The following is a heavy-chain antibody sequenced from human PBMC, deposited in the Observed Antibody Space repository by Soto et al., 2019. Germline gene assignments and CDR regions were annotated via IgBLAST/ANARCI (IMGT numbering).Heavy chain of an antibody. J-gene: IGHJ6*03. CDR1: GYSFTSYW. Sequence: GESLKISCKGSGYSFTSYWIGWVRQMPGKGLEWMGIIYPGDSDTRYSPSFQGQVTISADKSISTAYLQWSSLKASDTAMYYCARQGGESNYYYYMDVWGKGTTVTVSS. D-gene: IGHD4-17*01. CDR3: ARQGGESNYYYYMDV. V-gene: IGHV5-51*01. CDR2: IYPGDSDT.